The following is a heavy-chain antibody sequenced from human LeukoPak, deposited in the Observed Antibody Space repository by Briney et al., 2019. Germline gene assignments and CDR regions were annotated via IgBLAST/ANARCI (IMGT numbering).Heavy chain of an antibody. CDR3: ARGPHYYDSSGLDY. D-gene: IGHD3-22*01. Sequence: SETLSLTCAVYGGSFSGYYWSWIRQPPGKGPEWIGEINHSGSTNYNPSLKSRVTISVDTSKNQFSLKLSSVTAADTAVYYCARGPHYYDSSGLDYWGQGTLVTVSS. V-gene: IGHV4-34*01. CDR1: GGSFSGYY. CDR2: INHSGST. J-gene: IGHJ4*02.